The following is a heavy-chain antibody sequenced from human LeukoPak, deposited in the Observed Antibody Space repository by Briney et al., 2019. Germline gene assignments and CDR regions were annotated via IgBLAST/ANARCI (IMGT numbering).Heavy chain of an antibody. CDR1: GFTFSSYW. V-gene: IGHV3-74*01. J-gene: IGHJ6*03. CDR2: INSDGSST. CDR3: ARDRMEAPPADYYYYMDV. D-gene: IGHD2-8*01. Sequence: GGSLRLSCAASGFTFSSYWMHWVRQAPGKGLVWVSRINSDGSSTSYADSVKGRFTISRDNAKNTLYLQMNSLRAEDTAVYYCARDRMEAPPADYYYYMDVWGKGTTVTVSS.